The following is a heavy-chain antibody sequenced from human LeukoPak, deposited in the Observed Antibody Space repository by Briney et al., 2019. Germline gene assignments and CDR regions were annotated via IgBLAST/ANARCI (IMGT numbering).Heavy chain of an antibody. CDR3: TRDEQWLVYFDY. CDR2: TYYKSKWYN. Sequence: SPTLSLTCAISGDSVSSNSAAWNWIRQSPSRGLEWLGRTYYKSKWYNDYAESVKSRITINPDTSKNQFSLQLNSVTPEDTAVYYCTRDEQWLVYFDYWGQGSLVTVSS. D-gene: IGHD6-19*01. CDR1: GDSVSSNSAA. V-gene: IGHV6-1*01. J-gene: IGHJ4*02.